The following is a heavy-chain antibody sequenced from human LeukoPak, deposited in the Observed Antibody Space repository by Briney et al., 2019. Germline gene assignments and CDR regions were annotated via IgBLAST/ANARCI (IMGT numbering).Heavy chain of an antibody. D-gene: IGHD6-13*01. CDR2: IYYSGST. CDR3: ARDVGSSWFSIWFDP. CDR1: GGSISSSSYY. J-gene: IGHJ5*02. Sequence: SETLSLTCTVSGGSISSSSYYWGWIRQPPGKGLEWIGSIYYSGSTYYNPPLKSRVTISVDTSKNQFSLKLNSVTAADTAMYYCARDVGSSWFSIWFDPWGQGTLVTVSS. V-gene: IGHV4-39*07.